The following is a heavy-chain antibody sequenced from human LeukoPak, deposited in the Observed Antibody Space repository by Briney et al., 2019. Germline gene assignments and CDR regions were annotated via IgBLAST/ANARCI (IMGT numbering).Heavy chain of an antibody. V-gene: IGHV1-24*01. D-gene: IGHD3-22*01. CDR3: ARDLSSGYYYGPDY. CDR2: FDPEDGET. J-gene: IGHJ4*02. CDR1: GYTLTELS. Sequence: ASVKVSCEVSGYTLTELSMHWVRQAPGKGLEWMGGFDPEDGETIYAQKFQGRVTMTEDTSTDTAYMELSRLRSDDTAVYYCARDLSSGYYYGPDYWGQGTLVTVSS.